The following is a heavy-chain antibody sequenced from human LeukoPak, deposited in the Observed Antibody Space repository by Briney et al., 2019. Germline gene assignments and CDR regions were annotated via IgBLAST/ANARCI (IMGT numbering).Heavy chain of an antibody. CDR1: GGSISSYY. Sequence: SETLSLTCTVSGGSISSYYWSWIRQPPGKGLEWIGYIYYSGSTNYNPSLKSRVTISVDTSKNQFSLKLSSVTAADTAEYYCARGNWNYARNFDYWGQGTLVTVSS. CDR2: IYYSGST. J-gene: IGHJ4*02. D-gene: IGHD1-7*01. V-gene: IGHV4-59*01. CDR3: ARGNWNYARNFDY.